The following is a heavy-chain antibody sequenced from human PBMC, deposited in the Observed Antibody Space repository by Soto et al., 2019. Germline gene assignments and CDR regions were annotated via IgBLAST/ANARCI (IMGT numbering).Heavy chain of an antibody. V-gene: IGHV3-23*01. D-gene: IGHD3-9*01. Sequence: PGVSLRLSFAASGFTFSIYAMSWVRQAPGKGLEWVSAISGSGGSTYYADSVKGRFTISRDNSKNTLYLQMNSLRAEDTAVYYCAKGGDYDILTGSWFDPWGQGTLVTVSS. CDR1: GFTFSIYA. CDR3: AKGGDYDILTGSWFDP. J-gene: IGHJ5*02. CDR2: ISGSGGST.